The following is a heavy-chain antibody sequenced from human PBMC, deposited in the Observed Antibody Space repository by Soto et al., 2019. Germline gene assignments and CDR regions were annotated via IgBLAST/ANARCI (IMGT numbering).Heavy chain of an antibody. Sequence: GGSLRLSCAASGFTFSSYGMHWVRQAPGKGLEWVAVIWYDGSNKYYADSVKGRFTISRDNSKNTLYLQMNSLRAEDTAVYYCARDRIYYDSSGPTLTGNDAFDIWGQGTMVTVSS. CDR2: IWYDGSNK. V-gene: IGHV3-33*01. J-gene: IGHJ3*02. CDR3: ARDRIYYDSSGPTLTGNDAFDI. CDR1: GFTFSSYG. D-gene: IGHD3-22*01.